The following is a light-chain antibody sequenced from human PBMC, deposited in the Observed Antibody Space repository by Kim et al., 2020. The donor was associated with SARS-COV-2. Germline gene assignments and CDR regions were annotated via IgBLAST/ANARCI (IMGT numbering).Light chain of an antibody. Sequence: GKSVTISCAGTSSDVGGYNYVSLYQQHPGKVPKLLIFDVSRRPSGIPDRFSGSKSGNTASLTISGLQAEDETDYYCCSYAGSYTWVFGGGTQLTVL. V-gene: IGLV2-11*01. CDR3: CSYAGSYTWV. J-gene: IGLJ3*02. CDR1: SSDVGGYNY. CDR2: DVS.